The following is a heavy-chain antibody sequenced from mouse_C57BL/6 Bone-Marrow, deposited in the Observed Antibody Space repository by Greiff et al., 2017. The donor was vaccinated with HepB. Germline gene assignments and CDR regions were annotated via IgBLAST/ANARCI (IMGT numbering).Heavy chain of an antibody. V-gene: IGHV1-72*01. J-gene: IGHJ3*01. CDR3: ARERGIFPRWFAY. CDR2: IDPNSGGT. CDR1: GYTFTSYW. Sequence: QVQLKQPGAELVKPGASVKLSCKASGYTFTSYWMHWVKQRPGRGLEWIGRIDPNSGGTKYNEKFKSKATLTVDKPSRTAYMQLSSLTSEDSAVYYCARERGIFPRWFAYWGQGTLVTVSA.